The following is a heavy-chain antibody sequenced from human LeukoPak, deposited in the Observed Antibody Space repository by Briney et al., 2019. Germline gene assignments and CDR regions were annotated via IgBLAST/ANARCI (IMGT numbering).Heavy chain of an antibody. V-gene: IGHV1-18*01. J-gene: IGHJ4*02. CDR1: GYTFTSYG. CDR3: ARDSSGWTSFDY. D-gene: IGHD6-19*01. Sequence: ASVKVSCKASGYTFTSYGSSWVRQAPGQGLEWMGWISAYNGNTNYAQKLQGRVTMTTDTSTSTAYMELRSLRSDDTAVYYCARDSSGWTSFDYWGQGTLVTVSS. CDR2: ISAYNGNT.